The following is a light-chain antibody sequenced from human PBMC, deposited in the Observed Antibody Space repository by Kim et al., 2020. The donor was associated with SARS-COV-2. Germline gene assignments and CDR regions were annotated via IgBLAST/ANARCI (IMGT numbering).Light chain of an antibody. CDR3: QQYGAT. CDR1: QSVSSSD. CDR2: GAS. V-gene: IGKV3-20*01. J-gene: IGKJ4*01. Sequence: EAVLTHSPGTLSLSPGDRATVSCRASQSVSSSDLAWYQHKPGQAPRLLIHGASSRATGIPDRFSGSGSGSDFTLTISRLEPEDFAVYYCQQYGATFGGGTKVDIK.